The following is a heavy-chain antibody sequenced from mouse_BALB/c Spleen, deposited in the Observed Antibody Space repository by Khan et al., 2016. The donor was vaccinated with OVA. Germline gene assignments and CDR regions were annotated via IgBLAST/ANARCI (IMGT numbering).Heavy chain of an antibody. CDR2: IWGTGNQ. J-gene: IGHJ4*01. CDR1: GFSLISYG. CDR3: AKFDGIFYAVDY. D-gene: IGHD2-3*01. V-gene: IGHV2-3*01. Sequence: QVQLKESGPGLVAPSQSLSITCTVSGFSLISYGVNWVRQPPGKGLEWLGVIWGTGNQTYHSALLSSLTISKDNSKRQDFLKLNSMQTDDTVTYYVAKFDGIFYAVDYWGQGTSVTVSS.